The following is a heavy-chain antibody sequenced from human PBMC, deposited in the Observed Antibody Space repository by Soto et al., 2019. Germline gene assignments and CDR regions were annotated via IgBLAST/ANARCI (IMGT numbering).Heavy chain of an antibody. CDR2: IYTSGST. J-gene: IGHJ6*02. Sequence: PSETLSLTCNVSGGSIRSYYWSWVRQPAGKPLEWIGRIYTSGSTNYNPSLKSRVSMSVDTSKNQFSLEVTSVTAADTAVYYCAREGASGLGMDVWGQGTTVTVSS. CDR3: AREGASGLGMDV. CDR1: GGSIRSYY. D-gene: IGHD1-26*01. V-gene: IGHV4-4*07.